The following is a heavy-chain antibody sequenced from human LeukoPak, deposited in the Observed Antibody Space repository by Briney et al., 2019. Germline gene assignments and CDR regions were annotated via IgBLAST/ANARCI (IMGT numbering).Heavy chain of an antibody. CDR1: GFTFDDYG. J-gene: IGHJ5*02. D-gene: IGHD6-19*01. CDR3: ARSPYSSGWYWGVNWFDP. Sequence: GGSLRLSCAAPGFTFDDYGMSWVRQAPGKGLEWVSGINWNGGSTGYADSVKGRFTISRDNAKNSLYLKMNSLRAEDTALYYCARSPYSSGWYWGVNWFDPWGQGTLVTVSS. V-gene: IGHV3-20*04. CDR2: INWNGGST.